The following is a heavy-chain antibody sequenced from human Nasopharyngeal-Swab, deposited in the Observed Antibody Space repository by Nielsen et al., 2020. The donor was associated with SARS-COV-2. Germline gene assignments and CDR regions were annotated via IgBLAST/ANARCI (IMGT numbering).Heavy chain of an antibody. CDR2: ITYNGYT. D-gene: IGHD2-8*01. Sequence: WIRQPPGKGLEWIAFITYNGYTYYDPSLKSRVSLSLDTSGNQISLNLTAVTAADTAVYYCASGHTNGYPYHSYYYMDVWGKGTTVTVSS. CDR3: ASGHTNGYPYHSYYYMDV. V-gene: IGHV4-31*02. J-gene: IGHJ6*03.